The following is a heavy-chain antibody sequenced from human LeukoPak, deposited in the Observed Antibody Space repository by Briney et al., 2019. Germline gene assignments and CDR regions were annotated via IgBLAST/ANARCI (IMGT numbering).Heavy chain of an antibody. CDR1: GFTFSSYA. Sequence: GGPLRLSCAASGFTFSSYAMSWVRQAPGKGLEWVSAVSGSGGSTYYADSVKGRFTISRDNSKSTLYLQMNSLRAEDTAVYYCAKFLPTHIVVANYYFDYWGQGTLVTVSS. CDR3: AKFLPTHIVVANYYFDY. J-gene: IGHJ4*02. V-gene: IGHV3-23*01. CDR2: VSGSGGST. D-gene: IGHD2-21*01.